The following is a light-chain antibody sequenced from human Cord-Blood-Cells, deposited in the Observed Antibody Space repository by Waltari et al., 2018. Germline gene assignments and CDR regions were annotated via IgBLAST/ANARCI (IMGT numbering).Light chain of an antibody. V-gene: IGKV1-39*01. Sequence: DLQMTQSPSSLSASVGDRVTITCRASQSISSYLNWYQQKPGKSPKLLIYAASSLQSGVPTMFSGSGSGTYITHTISSVQHEDFATYCWQQSYITPTFGQGTKVEIK. CDR2: AAS. J-gene: IGKJ1*01. CDR3: QQSYITPT. CDR1: QSISSY.